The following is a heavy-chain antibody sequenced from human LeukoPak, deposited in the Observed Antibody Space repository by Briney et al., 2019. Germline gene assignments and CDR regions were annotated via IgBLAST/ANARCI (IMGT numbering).Heavy chain of an antibody. V-gene: IGHV6-1*01. D-gene: IGHD3-10*01. Sequence: SQTLSLTCAIFGDSVSSNSGAWNWIRQSPSRGLEWLGRAYYRSQWYNDYAFSVKGRIAINADTSMNHFSLQLNSVTPEDTAVYYCAREEAGTYGFQYWGQGTLVTVSS. J-gene: IGHJ4*02. CDR2: AYYRSQWYN. CDR1: GDSVSSNSGA. CDR3: AREEAGTYGFQY.